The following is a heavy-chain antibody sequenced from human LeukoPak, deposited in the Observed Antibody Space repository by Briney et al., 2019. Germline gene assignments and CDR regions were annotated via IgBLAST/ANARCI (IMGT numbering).Heavy chain of an antibody. Sequence: GASVKVSCKASGYTFTSYGISWGRQAPGQGLEWMGWISDYNGNTNYAQKLQGRVTMTTDTSTSTAYMELRSLRSDDTAVYYCASQYYYDSSGYYFDYWGQGTLVTVSS. CDR1: GYTFTSYG. CDR2: ISDYNGNT. D-gene: IGHD3-22*01. V-gene: IGHV1-18*01. CDR3: ASQYYYDSSGYYFDY. J-gene: IGHJ4*02.